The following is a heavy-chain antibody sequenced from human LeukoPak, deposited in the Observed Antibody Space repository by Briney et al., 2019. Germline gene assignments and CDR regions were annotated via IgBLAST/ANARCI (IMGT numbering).Heavy chain of an antibody. J-gene: IGHJ4*02. D-gene: IGHD4-17*01. CDR1: GGSFSGYY. CDR3: ARVGGYGADY. V-gene: IGHV4-34*01. CDR2: VNHSGST. Sequence: SETLSLTCAVYGGSFSGYYWSWIRQPPGKGLEWIGEVNHSGSTNYSPSLKSRVTISVDTSKNQFSLKLSSVTAADTAVYYCARVGGYGADYWGQGTLVTVSS.